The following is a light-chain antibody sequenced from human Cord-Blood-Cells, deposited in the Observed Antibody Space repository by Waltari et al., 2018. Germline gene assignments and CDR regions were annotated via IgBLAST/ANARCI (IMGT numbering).Light chain of an antibody. J-gene: IGKJ2*01. CDR2: GAS. Sequence: EIVLTQSPGTLPLSPWERATLPCRASQSVSSSYLAWYQQKPGQAPRLLIYGASSRATGIPDRFSGSGSGTDFTLTISRLEPEDFAVYYCQQYGSSPYTFGQGTKLEIK. CDR1: QSVSSSY. CDR3: QQYGSSPYT. V-gene: IGKV3-20*01.